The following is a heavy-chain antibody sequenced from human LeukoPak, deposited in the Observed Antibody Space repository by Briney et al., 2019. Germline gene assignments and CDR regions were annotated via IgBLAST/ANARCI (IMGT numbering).Heavy chain of an antibody. D-gene: IGHD6-13*01. CDR1: GFTFSSYA. Sequence: GGSLRLSCAASGFTFSSYAMSWVRQAPGKGLEWVSAVSSSGGSTYYADSVKGRFTISRDNSKNTLYLQMNSLRAEDAAFYYCAKGAYSSTIAYDYWGQGTLVTVSS. CDR3: AKGAYSSTIAYDY. V-gene: IGHV3-23*01. CDR2: VSSSGGST. J-gene: IGHJ4*02.